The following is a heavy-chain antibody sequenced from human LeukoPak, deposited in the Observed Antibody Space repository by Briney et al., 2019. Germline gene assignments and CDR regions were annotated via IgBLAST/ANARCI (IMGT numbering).Heavy chain of an antibody. D-gene: IGHD3-10*01. Sequence: PSETLSLTCAVYGGSFSGYYWSWIRQPPGKGLEWIGEINHSGSTNYNPSLKSRVTISVDTSKNQFSLKLSSVTAADTAVYYCARQGLWVVYYFDYWGQGTLVTVSS. CDR1: GGSFSGYY. V-gene: IGHV4-34*01. CDR3: ARQGLWVVYYFDY. CDR2: INHSGST. J-gene: IGHJ4*02.